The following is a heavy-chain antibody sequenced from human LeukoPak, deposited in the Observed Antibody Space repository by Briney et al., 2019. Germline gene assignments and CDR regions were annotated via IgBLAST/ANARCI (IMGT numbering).Heavy chain of an antibody. V-gene: IGHV1-8*01. D-gene: IGHD6-19*01. CDR2: MNPNSGNT. CDR3: ARVLKLSSGWYIVWFDP. Sequence: ASVKVSCKASGYTFTSYDINWVRQATGQGLEWMRWMNPNSGNTGYAQKFQGRVTMTRNTSISTAYMELSSLRSEDTAVYYCARVLKLSSGWYIVWFDPWGQGTLVSVSS. J-gene: IGHJ5*02. CDR1: GYTFTSYD.